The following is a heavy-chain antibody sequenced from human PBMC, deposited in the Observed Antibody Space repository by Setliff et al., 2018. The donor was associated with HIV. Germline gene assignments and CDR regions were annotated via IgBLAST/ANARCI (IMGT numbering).Heavy chain of an antibody. Sequence: PSETLSLTCAVFGGSFTDIGGSFTDYYWIWIPQPPGKGLEWIGEINHSGSTHYNPSLKSRFPISVDTSKNQFSLKVNSVTAADTAVYYCAKEGSWNDDSGAFNIWGQGTMVTVSS. V-gene: IGHV4-34*01. J-gene: IGHJ3*02. CDR2: INHSGST. D-gene: IGHD1-1*01. CDR1: GGSFTDIGGSFTDYY. CDR3: AKEGSWNDDSGAFNI.